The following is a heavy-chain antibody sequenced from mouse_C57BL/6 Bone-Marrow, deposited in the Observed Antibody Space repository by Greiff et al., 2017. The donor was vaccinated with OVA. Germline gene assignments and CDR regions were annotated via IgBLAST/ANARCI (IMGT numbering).Heavy chain of an antibody. CDR1: GYTFTSYG. D-gene: IGHD1-2*01. Sequence: LVESGAELARPGASVKLSCKASGYTFTSYGISWVKQRTGQGLEWIGEIYPRSGNTYYNEKFKGKATLTADKSSSTAYMELRSLTSEDSAVYFCASSHYYEFWFAYWGQGTLVTVSA. CDR3: ASSHYYEFWFAY. J-gene: IGHJ3*01. CDR2: IYPRSGNT. V-gene: IGHV1-81*01.